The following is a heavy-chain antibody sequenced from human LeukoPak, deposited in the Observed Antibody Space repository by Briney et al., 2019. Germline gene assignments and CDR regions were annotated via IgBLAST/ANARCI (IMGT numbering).Heavy chain of an antibody. CDR2: IEKNAGGA. CDR3: AKQEGALIENWCFDH. Sequence: GGSLRLSCAASGFTFSDFAMSWVRLAPGMGLEWVSSIEKNAGGAYYADSVKGRFTVSRDNSKNTLYLQMSSLRVEDTALYYCAKQEGALIENWCFDHWGLGTLVTVSS. D-gene: IGHD1-26*01. J-gene: IGHJ4*02. V-gene: IGHV3-23*01. CDR1: GFTFSDFA.